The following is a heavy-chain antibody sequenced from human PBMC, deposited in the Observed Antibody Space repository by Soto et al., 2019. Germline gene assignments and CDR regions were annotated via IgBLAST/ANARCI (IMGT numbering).Heavy chain of an antibody. J-gene: IGHJ4*02. V-gene: IGHV4-31*03. CDR1: GGSISRGGYY. CDR2: IYYSGST. CDR3: ARVRFRGKGGNAPYFDY. Sequence: QVQLQESGPGLVKPSQTLSLTCTVSGGSISRGGYYWSWIRQHPGKGLEWIGYIYYSGSTYYNPSLKSRITISVDTSNNQFSLKLSSVTAADTAVYYCARVRFRGKGGNAPYFDYCGQGTLVTVSS. D-gene: IGHD2-15*01.